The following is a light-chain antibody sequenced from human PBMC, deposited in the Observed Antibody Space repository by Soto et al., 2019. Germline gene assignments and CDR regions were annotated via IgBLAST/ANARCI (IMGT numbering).Light chain of an antibody. Sequence: QTVVTQPPSVSGAPGQKVTISCTGSDSDIGAGYDVHWYQQLPGTAPKLLIFGNSNRPSGVPDRFSGSQSGTSASLAITGLQAEDEADYYCQSYDDSREVFGGGTKVTVL. CDR1: DSDIGAGYD. J-gene: IGLJ3*02. CDR2: GNS. CDR3: QSYDDSREV. V-gene: IGLV1-40*01.